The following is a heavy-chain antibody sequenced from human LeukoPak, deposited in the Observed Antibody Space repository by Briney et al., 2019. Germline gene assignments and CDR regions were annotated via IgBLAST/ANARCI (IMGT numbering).Heavy chain of an antibody. CDR1: GGSFSGYY. J-gene: IGHJ4*02. CDR2: INHSGST. D-gene: IGHD5-24*01. Sequence: PSETLSLTCAVYGGSFSGYYWSWIRQPPGKGLEWIGEINHSGSTNYNPSLKSRVTISVDTSKNQFSLKLSSVTAADTAVYYCARMCRDGLSRDYWGQGTLVTVSS. CDR3: ARMCRDGLSRDY. V-gene: IGHV4-34*01.